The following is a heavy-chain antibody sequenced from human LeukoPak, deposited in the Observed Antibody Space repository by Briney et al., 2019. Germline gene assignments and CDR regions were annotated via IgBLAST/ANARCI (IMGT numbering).Heavy chain of an antibody. CDR3: AGAVRGGPNDY. D-gene: IGHD3-10*01. Sequence: GGSLRLSCAASGFIFSDYPMTWVRQAPGKELEWVSCITSSGSSIYYADSVKGRFTISRDNAKKSLYLQMNSLRTEDTALYYCAGAVRGGPNDYWGQGTLVTVSS. CDR1: GFIFSDYP. J-gene: IGHJ4*02. CDR2: ITSSGSSI. V-gene: IGHV3-11*01.